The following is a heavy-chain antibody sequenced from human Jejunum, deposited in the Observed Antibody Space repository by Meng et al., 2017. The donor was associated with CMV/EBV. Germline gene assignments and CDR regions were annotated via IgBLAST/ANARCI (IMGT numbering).Heavy chain of an antibody. CDR3: ASNRGY. V-gene: IGHV3-74*01. J-gene: IGHJ4*02. D-gene: IGHD3-3*01. Sequence: SCGASGLTLSSYWMHWVRQVPGKGLVWVARVSSDGSSTSYADSVKGRFTISRDNAKNTLYLQMDSLRSEDTAVYYCASNRGYWGQGTLVTVSS. CDR1: GLTLSSYW. CDR2: VSSDGSST.